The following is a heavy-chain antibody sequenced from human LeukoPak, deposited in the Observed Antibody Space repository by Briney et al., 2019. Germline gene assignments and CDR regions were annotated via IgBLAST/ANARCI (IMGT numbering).Heavy chain of an antibody. CDR2: ISYDGSNK. V-gene: IGHV3-30-3*01. CDR3: ARDRQTGYSSLDV. D-gene: IGHD3-9*01. CDR1: GFTFSSYA. Sequence: GGSLRLSCAASGFTFSSYAMHWVRQAPGKGLEWVAVISYDGSNKYYADSVKGRFTISRDNSKNTLYLQVNSLRAEDTAVYYCARDRQTGYSSLDVWGQGTTVTVSS. J-gene: IGHJ6*02.